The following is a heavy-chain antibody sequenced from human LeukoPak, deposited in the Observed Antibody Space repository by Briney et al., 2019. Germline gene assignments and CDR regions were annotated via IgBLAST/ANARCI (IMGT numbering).Heavy chain of an antibody. J-gene: IGHJ2*01. CDR2: IIPIFGTA. Sequence: SAKVSCKASGGTFSSYAISWVRQAPGQGLEWMGGIIPIFGTANYAQKFQGRVTITADESTSTAYMELSSLRSEDTAVYYCARLEVRGDGYKPENDLWGRGTLVTVSS. V-gene: IGHV1-69*01. D-gene: IGHD5-24*01. CDR1: GGTFSSYA. CDR3: ARLEVRGDGYKPENDL.